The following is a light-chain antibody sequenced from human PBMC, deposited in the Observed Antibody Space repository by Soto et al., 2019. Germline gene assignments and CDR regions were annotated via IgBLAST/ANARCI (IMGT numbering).Light chain of an antibody. CDR3: QSYDRSLSGYV. V-gene: IGLV1-40*01. CDR1: SSNIGAGYD. CDR2: GNS. Sequence: QSVLTQPPSLSGPPGQRVTISCTGSSSNIGAGYDVHWYQHLPGTAPKLLIYGNSNRPSGVPDRFSGSKSGTSASLAITGLQAEHEADYYCQSYDRSLSGYVFGTGTKVTVL. J-gene: IGLJ1*01.